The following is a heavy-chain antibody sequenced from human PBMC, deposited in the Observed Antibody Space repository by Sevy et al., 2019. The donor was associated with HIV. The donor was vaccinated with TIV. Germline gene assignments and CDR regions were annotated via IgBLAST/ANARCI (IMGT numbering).Heavy chain of an antibody. J-gene: IGHJ3*01. V-gene: IGHV3-74*01. Sequence: GGSLRFSCAASGFTFSNYWMHWVRQAPGKGLVWVSRIKTDGSNRDSADSVKGRFFISRDNAKNLLYLQMNSLRAEDTAVYYCAREGDTVLVPTAVDAFDFWGQGTMVTVSS. CDR1: GFTFSNYW. D-gene: IGHD2-2*01. CDR3: AREGDTVLVPTAVDAFDF. CDR2: IKTDGSNR.